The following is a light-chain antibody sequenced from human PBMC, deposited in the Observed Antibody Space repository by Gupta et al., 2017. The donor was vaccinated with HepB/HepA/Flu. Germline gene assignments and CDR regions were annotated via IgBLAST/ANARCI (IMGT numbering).Light chain of an antibody. CDR2: GAS. CDR1: QSVSNN. Sequence: IVMTQSPATLSVSTGERATLSCRASQSVSNNLAWYQQKPGQAPRLLIYGASTRATDIPARFSGSGSGTEFTLTISSLQSEDFAVYYCQQYNNWPPFTFGPGTKVDIK. J-gene: IGKJ3*01. V-gene: IGKV3-15*01. CDR3: QQYNNWPPFT.